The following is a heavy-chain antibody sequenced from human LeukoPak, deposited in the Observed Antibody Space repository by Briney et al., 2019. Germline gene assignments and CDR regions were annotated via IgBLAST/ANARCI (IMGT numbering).Heavy chain of an antibody. D-gene: IGHD6-13*01. V-gene: IGHV4-59*01. J-gene: IGHJ4*01. CDR1: GGSISSYY. Sequence: KPSETLSLTCTVSGGSISSYYWSWIRQPPGKGLEWIGYIYYTGGTNYNPSLKSRVTISADTSKNQFSLTLNSVTSADTAVYYCARCRYSSSPDFESWGHGTLVTVSS. CDR3: ARCRYSSSPDFES. CDR2: IYYTGGT.